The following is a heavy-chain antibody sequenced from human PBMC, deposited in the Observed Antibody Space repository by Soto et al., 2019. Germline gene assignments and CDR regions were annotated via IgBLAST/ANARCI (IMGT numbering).Heavy chain of an antibody. V-gene: IGHV4-30-4*01. D-gene: IGHD2-15*01. CDR2: IYYSGST. CDR1: GGSISSGDYY. CDR3: ARDRRARYCSGGSCYWGTGWFDP. Sequence: QVQLQESGPGLVKPSQTLSLTCSVSGGSISSGDYYWNWIRQPPGKGLEWIGYIYYSGSTYYNPSLKSRVTISVDTSKNQFSLKLSSVTAADTAVYYCARDRRARYCSGGSCYWGTGWFDPWGQGTLVTVSS. J-gene: IGHJ5*02.